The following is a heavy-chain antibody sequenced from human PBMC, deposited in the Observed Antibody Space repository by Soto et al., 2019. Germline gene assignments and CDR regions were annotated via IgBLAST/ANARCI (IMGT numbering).Heavy chain of an antibody. V-gene: IGHV1-18*01. J-gene: IGHJ4*02. Sequence: GASVKVSCKDCGYTITSYGISWVRQAPGQGLEWMGWIIAYNGNTNNAQKLQGRVTMTTATSTSTAYMGLRFLSSDDTAVYYSARDRYSSFDYWGQGTLVTVSS. CDR3: ARDRYSSFDY. CDR1: GYTITSYG. CDR2: IIAYNGNT. D-gene: IGHD1-1*01.